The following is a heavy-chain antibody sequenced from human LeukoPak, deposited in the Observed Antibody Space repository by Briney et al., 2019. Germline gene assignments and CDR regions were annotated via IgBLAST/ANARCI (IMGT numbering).Heavy chain of an antibody. CDR2: IIPIFGTA. CDR1: GGTFSSYA. CDR3: ARDWHDSGYFDY. D-gene: IGHD3-22*01. J-gene: IGHJ4*02. V-gene: IGHV1-69*13. Sequence: SVKVSCKASGGTFSSYAISWVRQAPGQGLEWMGGIIPIFGTANYAQKFQGRVTITADESTSTAYMELSSLRSEDTAVYYCARDWHDSGYFDYWGQGALVTVSS.